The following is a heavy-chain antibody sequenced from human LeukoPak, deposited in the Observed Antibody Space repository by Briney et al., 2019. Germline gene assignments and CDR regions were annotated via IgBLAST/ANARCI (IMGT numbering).Heavy chain of an antibody. V-gene: IGHV1-8*03. CDR2: MNPNSGNT. CDR1: GYTFTSYD. Sequence: GASVKVSCKASGYTFTSYDINWVRQATGQGLEWMGWMNPNSGNTGYAQKFQGRVTITRNTSISTAYMELSSLRSEDTAVYYCARGTIGKYCSSTSCLGYWGQGTLVTVSS. D-gene: IGHD2-2*01. CDR3: ARGTIGKYCSSTSCLGY. J-gene: IGHJ4*02.